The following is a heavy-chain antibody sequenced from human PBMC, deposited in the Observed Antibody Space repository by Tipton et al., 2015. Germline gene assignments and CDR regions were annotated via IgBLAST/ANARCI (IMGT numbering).Heavy chain of an antibody. CDR3: TKGATEWRGLDS. CDR1: GFTFSSCA. Sequence: SLRLSCAASGFTFSSCAMTWVRQSPGKGLEWVSTIYGGGGATFYADSVKDHFTISRDNSKNTLYLQMNSLGAEDTAVYYCTKGATEWRGLDSWGQGTLVTVSS. J-gene: IGHJ4*02. V-gene: IGHV3-23*01. D-gene: IGHD3-3*01. CDR2: IYGGGGAT.